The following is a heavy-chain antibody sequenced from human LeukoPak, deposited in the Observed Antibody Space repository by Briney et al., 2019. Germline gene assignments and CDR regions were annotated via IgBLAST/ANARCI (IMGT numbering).Heavy chain of an antibody. D-gene: IGHD5-12*01. V-gene: IGHV3-74*01. J-gene: IGHJ4*02. CDR1: GFTFSGYW. Sequence: GRSLRLSCAASGFTFSGYWMHWVRQAPGKGLVWVSRINRDATITNYADSVKGRFSISRDNAKNTLYLQMNNLGGEDTAVYCAIMATIAGVDHWGQGTLVTVSS. CDR3: IMATIAGVDH. CDR2: INRDATIT.